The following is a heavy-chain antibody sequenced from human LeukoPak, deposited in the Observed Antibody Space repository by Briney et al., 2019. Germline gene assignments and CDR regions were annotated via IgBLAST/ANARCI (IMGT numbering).Heavy chain of an antibody. CDR2: ISGDGGST. CDR1: GFTFDDYA. V-gene: IGHV3-43*02. D-gene: IGHD2-21*02. J-gene: IGHJ3*02. Sequence: GGSLRLSCAASGFTFDDYAMHWVRQAPGKGLEWVSLISGDGGSTYYADSVKGRFTISRDNSKNSLYLQMNSLRTEDTALYYCAKTYCGGDCYSRALAFDIWAKGQWSPSLQ. CDR3: AKTYCGGDCYSRALAFDI.